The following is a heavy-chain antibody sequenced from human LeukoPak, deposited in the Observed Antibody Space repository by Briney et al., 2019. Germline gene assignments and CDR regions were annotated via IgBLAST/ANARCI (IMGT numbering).Heavy chain of an antibody. CDR1: GFTFRDYA. J-gene: IGHJ4*02. V-gene: IGHV3-23*01. D-gene: IGHD5-18*01. Sequence: GGSLRLSCAASGFTFRDYAMTWVRQAPGKGPEWVSTFTAGGNSTYYADSVKGRFIITRDNSKNTLYLQMNSLRAEDTAVYYCAKVLSRIYIYGPFDYWGQGSLVTVSS. CDR3: AKVLSRIYIYGPFDY. CDR2: FTAGGNST.